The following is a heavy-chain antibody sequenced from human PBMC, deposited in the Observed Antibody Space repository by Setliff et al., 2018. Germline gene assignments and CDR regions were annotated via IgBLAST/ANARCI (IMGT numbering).Heavy chain of an antibody. D-gene: IGHD3-10*01. Sequence: LRLSCTASGFTFSSYAVSWVRQAPGKGLEWLASINPHGSEKYYADSVKGRFTISRDNAKNSLSLQMNNLRTEDTAVYYCFGAGTCSYWGQGTLVTVSS. CDR1: GFTFSSYA. CDR3: FGAGTCSY. J-gene: IGHJ4*02. V-gene: IGHV3-7*01. CDR2: INPHGSEK.